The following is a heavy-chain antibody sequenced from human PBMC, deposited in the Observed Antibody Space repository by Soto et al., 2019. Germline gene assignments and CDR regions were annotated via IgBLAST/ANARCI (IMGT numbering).Heavy chain of an antibody. CDR1: GGSIGSYH. CDR3: AMHSGVSGTLSYYFDH. J-gene: IGHJ4*02. V-gene: IGHV4-59*08. D-gene: IGHD6-19*01. CDR2: IHYSGIT. Sequence: QVQLQESGPGLVKPSETLSLTCTVSGGSIGSYHWSWIRQPPGKGLAWLGYIHYSGITNDTPSLKSRPTIPVVPSKNQFSLKWRSVPAADPAVYYWAMHSGVSGTLSYYFDHWGQGTLVTVSS.